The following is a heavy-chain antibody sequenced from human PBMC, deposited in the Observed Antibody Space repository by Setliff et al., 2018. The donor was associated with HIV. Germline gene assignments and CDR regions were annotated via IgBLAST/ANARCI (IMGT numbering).Heavy chain of an antibody. CDR1: GGSISSYY. CDR2: IHSSGST. Sequence: SETLSLTCTVSGGSISSYYWSWIRQPPGKGLEWIGNIHSSGSTNYNPSLKSRVTISVDTSKNQLSLSLTSVTAADTAVYYCARVRLTMIMMVDYFDQWGQGTLVTVSS. D-gene: IGHD3-22*01. J-gene: IGHJ4*02. V-gene: IGHV4-4*09. CDR3: ARVRLTMIMMVDYFDQ.